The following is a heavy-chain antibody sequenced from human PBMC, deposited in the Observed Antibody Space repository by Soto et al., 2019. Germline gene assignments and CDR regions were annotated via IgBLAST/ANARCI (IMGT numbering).Heavy chain of an antibody. J-gene: IGHJ4*02. D-gene: IGHD4-17*01. V-gene: IGHV4-31*03. Sequence: QVQLQESGPGLVKPSQTLSLTCTVSGGSISSGGYYWSWIRQHPGKGLEWIGYIYYSGSTYYNPSLESRVTISVDTSKNQFSLKLSSVTAADTAVYYCARDRDYGASYYFDYWGQGTLVTVSS. CDR1: GGSISSGGYY. CDR2: IYYSGST. CDR3: ARDRDYGASYYFDY.